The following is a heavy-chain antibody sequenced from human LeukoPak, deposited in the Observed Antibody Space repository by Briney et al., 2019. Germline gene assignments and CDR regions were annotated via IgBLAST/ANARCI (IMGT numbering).Heavy chain of an antibody. J-gene: IGHJ4*02. CDR1: GFTFSSYS. D-gene: IGHD6-19*01. CDR2: ISSSSSYI. V-gene: IGHV3-21*01. Sequence: GGSLRLSCAASGFTFSSYSMNWVRQAPGRGLEWVSSISSSSSYIYYADSVKGRFTISRDNAKNSLYLQMNSLRAEDTAVYYCARDTLGGYGSGPFDYWGQGTLVTVSS. CDR3: ARDTLGGYGSGPFDY.